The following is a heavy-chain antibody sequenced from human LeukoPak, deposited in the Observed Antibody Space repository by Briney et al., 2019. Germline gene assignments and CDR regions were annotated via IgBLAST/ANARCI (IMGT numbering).Heavy chain of an antibody. D-gene: IGHD4-17*01. CDR1: GGSISSYY. J-gene: IGHJ4*02. V-gene: IGHV4-59*01. CDR3: ARSRTTDFDY. Sequence: PSETLSLTCTVSGGSISSYYWSWIRQPPGKGLEWIGYIYYSGSTNYNPSLKSRVTISVDTSKNQFSLKLSSVTAADTAVYHCARSRTTDFDYWGQGTLVTVSS. CDR2: IYYSGST.